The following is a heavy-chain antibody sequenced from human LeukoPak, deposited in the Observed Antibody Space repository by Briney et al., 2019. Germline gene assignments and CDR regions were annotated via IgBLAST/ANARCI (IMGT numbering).Heavy chain of an antibody. D-gene: IGHD1-26*01. J-gene: IGHJ6*03. CDR1: GYSISSSNW. CDR3: ARGDGSSGDYYYYMDV. Sequence: SETLSLTCAVSGYSISSSNWWGWIRQPPGKGLEWIGYIYYSGSTNYNPSLKSRVTMSVGTSKNQFSLRLSSVTALDTAVYYCARGDGSSGDYYYYMDVWGKGTTVTVSS. V-gene: IGHV4-28*06. CDR2: IYYSGST.